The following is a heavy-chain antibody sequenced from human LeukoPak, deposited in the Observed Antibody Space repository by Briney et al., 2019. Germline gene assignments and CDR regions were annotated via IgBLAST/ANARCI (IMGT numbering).Heavy chain of an antibody. Sequence: AGGSLRLSCAASGFTFSKDDFHWVRQAPGKGLEWVAAIGVTGDTYYADSVKGRFTISRDYAKNSLYLQMNSLRTGDTAVYFCVRGALPGDNWYFDLWGRGTLVTVAS. CDR2: IGVTGDT. CDR1: GFTFSKDD. J-gene: IGHJ2*01. V-gene: IGHV3-13*01. CDR3: VRGALPGDNWYFDL.